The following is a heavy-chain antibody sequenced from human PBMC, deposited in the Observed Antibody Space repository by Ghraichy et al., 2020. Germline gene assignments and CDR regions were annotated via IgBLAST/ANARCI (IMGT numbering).Heavy chain of an antibody. CDR3: ARASCGGDCYSDQ. J-gene: IGHJ4*02. CDR1: GDTFSSYG. Sequence: SVKVSCKASGDTFSSYGITWVRQAPRQGLEWMGRIVPFAGIANYAQKFQGRLTISADKSTSTAYMELNSLRSEDTAVYYCARASCGGDCYSDQWGQGTLVTVSS. D-gene: IGHD2-21*02. V-gene: IGHV1-69*04. CDR2: IVPFAGIA.